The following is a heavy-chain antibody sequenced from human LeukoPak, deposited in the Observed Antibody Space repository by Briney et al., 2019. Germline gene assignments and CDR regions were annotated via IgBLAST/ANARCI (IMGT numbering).Heavy chain of an antibody. D-gene: IGHD6-13*01. V-gene: IGHV1-3*01. J-gene: IGHJ6*02. CDR3: ARDHGYSSSWYGNYYGMDV. Sequence: GASVKVSCKASGYTFTSYAMHWVRQAPGQRLEWMGWINAGNGNTKYSQKFQGRVTITRDTSASTAYMELSSLRSEDTAVYYCARDHGYSSSWYGNYYGMDVWGQGTTVTVSS. CDR1: GYTFTSYA. CDR2: INAGNGNT.